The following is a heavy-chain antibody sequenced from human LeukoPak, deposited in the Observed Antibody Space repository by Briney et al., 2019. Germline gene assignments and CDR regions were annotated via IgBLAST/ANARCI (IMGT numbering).Heavy chain of an antibody. CDR3: ARDLGSSWAYDAFDI. V-gene: IGHV3-30*03. J-gene: IGHJ3*02. CDR1: GFTFSNYV. CDR2: IAHDGSNK. D-gene: IGHD6-13*01. Sequence: GGSLRLSCAASGFTFSNYVMQWVRQAPGKGLEWVALIAHDGSNKYYADSVKGRFTISRENSKSTVYLQMNSLRAEDTAVYYCARDLGSSWAYDAFDIWGQGTMVTVSS.